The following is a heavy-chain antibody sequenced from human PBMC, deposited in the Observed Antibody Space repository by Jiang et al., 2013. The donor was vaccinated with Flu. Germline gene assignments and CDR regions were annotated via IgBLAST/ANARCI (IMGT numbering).Heavy chain of an antibody. CDR2: IYWDDDK. CDR1: GFSLSTSGVG. J-gene: IGHJ5*02. Sequence: KPTQTLTLTCTFSGFSLSTSGVGVGWIRQPPGKALEWLALIYWDDDKRYSPSLKGRLTITKDTSKNQVVLTMTNMDPVDTATYYCAHRGYCSGGSCYPIRWFDPWGQGTLVTVSS. D-gene: IGHD2-15*01. V-gene: IGHV2-5*02. CDR3: AHRGYCSGGSCYPIRWFDP.